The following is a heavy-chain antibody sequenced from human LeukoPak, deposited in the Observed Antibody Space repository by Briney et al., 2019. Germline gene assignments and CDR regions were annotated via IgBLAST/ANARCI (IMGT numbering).Heavy chain of an antibody. V-gene: IGHV7-4-1*02. J-gene: IGHJ4*02. CDR3: ARDPPYSGSYYGY. D-gene: IGHD1-26*01. CDR2: INTDTGNP. Sequence: GASVKVSCTASGYTFTSYAMHWVRQAPGQRLEWMGWINTDTGNPTYAQGFTGRFVFSLDTSVSTAYLQISSLKAEDTAVYYCARDPPYSGSYYGYWGQGTLVTVSS. CDR1: GYTFTSYA.